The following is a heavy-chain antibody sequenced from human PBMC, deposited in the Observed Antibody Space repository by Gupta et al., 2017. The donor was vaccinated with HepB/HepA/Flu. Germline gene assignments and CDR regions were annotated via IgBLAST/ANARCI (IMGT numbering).Heavy chain of an antibody. CDR2: VSHSGRA. CDR3: ARHGASSGWYEGWCDP. J-gene: IGHJ5*02. D-gene: IGHD6-19*01. Sequence: LPVHESVPVLPKPLGPLPITCSVSGASISSSSYHWSRFPQPPGKGREWSGSVSHSGRAYSNPSLKSRITISVDTSTNQFSLKVNSVTAADTAVYYCARHGASSGWYEGWCDPWGQGALVTVSS. CDR1: GASISSSSYH. V-gene: IGHV4-39*01.